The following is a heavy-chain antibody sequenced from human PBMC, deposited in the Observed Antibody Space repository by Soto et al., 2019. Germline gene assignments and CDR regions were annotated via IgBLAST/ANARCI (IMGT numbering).Heavy chain of an antibody. CDR3: ARRHYCRGDCTINPDYYYGMAV. CDR1: GYSFSSYW. V-gene: IGHV5-10-1*04. Sequence: GESLKISCKGSGYSFSSYWISWVRQMPGKGLEWMGRIDPSDSYTNYSPSVQGQVTISADMSISTAYLQWSSLKASDTAIYYCARRHYCRGDCTINPDYYYGMAVWGQGTTVTVSS. D-gene: IGHD2-21*02. J-gene: IGHJ6*02. CDR2: IDPSDSYT.